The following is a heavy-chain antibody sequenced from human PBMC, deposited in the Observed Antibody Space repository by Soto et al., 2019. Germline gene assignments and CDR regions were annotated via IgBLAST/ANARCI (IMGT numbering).Heavy chain of an antibody. D-gene: IGHD3-3*01. V-gene: IGHV3-53*01. CDR3: ARYDFWSGFSYAMDV. Sequence: GGSLRLSCAASGFTFSSYSMNWVRQAPGKGLEWVSVIYTGTNTYYADSVKGRFTVSRDNSRNTLYLQMNSLREEDTAVYYCARYDFWSGFSYAMDVWGLGTTVTVSS. CDR2: IYTGTNT. CDR1: GFTFSSYS. J-gene: IGHJ6*02.